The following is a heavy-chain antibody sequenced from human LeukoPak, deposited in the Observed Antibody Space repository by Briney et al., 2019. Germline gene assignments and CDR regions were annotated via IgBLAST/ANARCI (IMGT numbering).Heavy chain of an antibody. Sequence: GGSLRLSCAASGFTFSDYSMNWVRQAPGKGLEWFSYISSSGTTIYYADSVKGRFTISRDNAKNSLYLQMHSLRTEDTAVYYCARKYFGERYFDYWGQGTLVTVSS. D-gene: IGHD3-10*01. CDR1: GFTFSDYS. CDR2: ISSSGTTI. J-gene: IGHJ4*02. CDR3: ARKYFGERYFDY. V-gene: IGHV3-48*04.